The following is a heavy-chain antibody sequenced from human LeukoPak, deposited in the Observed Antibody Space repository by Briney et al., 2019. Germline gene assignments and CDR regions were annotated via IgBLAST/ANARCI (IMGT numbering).Heavy chain of an antibody. CDR3: ARGLNYGYFDY. CDR2: INHSGTT. CDR1: SGSFTNYY. J-gene: IGHJ4*02. V-gene: IGHV4-34*01. D-gene: IGHD4-17*01. Sequence: SETLSLTCGVSSGSFTNYYWGWVRQSPGSGLEWIGEINHSGTTNYNPSLKSRVTISVDTSKKQFFLKLDSVTATDTAMYYCARGLNYGYFDYWGQGILVTVSS.